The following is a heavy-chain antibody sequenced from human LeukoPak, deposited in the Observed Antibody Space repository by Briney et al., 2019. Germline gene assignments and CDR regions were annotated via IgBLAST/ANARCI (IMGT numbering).Heavy chain of an antibody. CDR3: ARSPLHKQWLVLGYFDY. Sequence: WASVKVSCKASGGTFSSYAISWVRQAPGQGLEWMGGIIPIFGTANYAQKFQGRVTITADKSTSTAYMELSSLRSEDTAVYYCARSPLHKQWLVLGYFDYWGQGTLVTVSS. CDR1: GGTFSSYA. V-gene: IGHV1-69*06. J-gene: IGHJ4*02. CDR2: IIPIFGTA. D-gene: IGHD6-19*01.